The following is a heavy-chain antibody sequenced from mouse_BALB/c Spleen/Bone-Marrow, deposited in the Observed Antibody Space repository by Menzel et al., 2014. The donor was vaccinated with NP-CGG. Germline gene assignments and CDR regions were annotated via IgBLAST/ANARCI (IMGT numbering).Heavy chain of an antibody. J-gene: IGHJ3*01. D-gene: IGHD1-1*01. CDR1: GFNIKDTY. CDR3: APYYYGSSSFAY. V-gene: IGHV14-3*02. CDR2: IDPANGNT. Sequence: QLQQSGAELVKPGASVKLSCTASGFNIKDTYMHWVKQRPEQGLEWIGRIDPANGNTKYDPKFQGKATITADTSSNTAYLQLSSLTSEDTAVYYCAPYYYGSSSFAYWGQGTLVTVSA.